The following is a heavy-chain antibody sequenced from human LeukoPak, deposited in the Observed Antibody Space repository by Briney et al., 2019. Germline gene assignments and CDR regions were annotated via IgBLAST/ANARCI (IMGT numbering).Heavy chain of an antibody. J-gene: IGHJ4*02. CDR2: IYYSGGT. D-gene: IGHD1-26*01. CDR1: GGSISSYY. Sequence: KSSETLSLTCTVSGGSISSYYWSWIRQPPGKGLEWIGYIYYSGGTNYNPSLKSRVTISVDTSKNQFSLKLSSVTAADTAVYYCARAPVVGSVDCWGQGTLVTVSS. V-gene: IGHV4-59*01. CDR3: ARAPVVGSVDC.